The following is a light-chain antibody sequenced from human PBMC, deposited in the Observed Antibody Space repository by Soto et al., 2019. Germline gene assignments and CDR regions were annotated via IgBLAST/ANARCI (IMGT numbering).Light chain of an antibody. Sequence: QSALTQPASVSGSPGQSITISCIGTSSDVGGYNFVSWYQQHPGKAPKLIIFDVSNRPSGVSNRFSGSKSGNTASLTISGLQAEDEADYYCSSYTSSTNPVVVGGGTKLTVL. CDR1: SSDVGGYNF. CDR2: DVS. V-gene: IGLV2-14*03. J-gene: IGLJ2*01. CDR3: SSYTSSTNPVV.